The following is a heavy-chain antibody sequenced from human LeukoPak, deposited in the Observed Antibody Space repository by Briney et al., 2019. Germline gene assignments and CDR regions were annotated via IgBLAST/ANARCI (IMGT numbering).Heavy chain of an antibody. D-gene: IGHD1-20*01. CDR2: INPNSGGT. V-gene: IGHV1-2*04. Sequence: GASVKVSCKASGYTFTGYYMHWVRQAPGQGLEWMGWINPNSGGTNYAQKFQGWVTMTRDTSISTAYMELSRLRSDDTAVYYCARAGGYNWNPYGWFDPWGQGTLVTVSS. CDR1: GYTFTGYY. J-gene: IGHJ5*02. CDR3: ARAGGYNWNPYGWFDP.